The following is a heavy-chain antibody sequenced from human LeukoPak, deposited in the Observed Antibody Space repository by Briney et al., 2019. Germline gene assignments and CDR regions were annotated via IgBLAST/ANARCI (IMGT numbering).Heavy chain of an antibody. CDR2: ISSSSSSYI. Sequence: PGGSLRLSCAASGFTFSGYSMNWVRQAPGKGLEWVSFISSSSSSYIHYADSVKGRFTISRDNAKNSLYLQMNSLRAEDTAVYYCARAATVTAESAFGYWGQGTLVTVSS. J-gene: IGHJ4*02. CDR1: GFTFSGYS. D-gene: IGHD4-17*01. CDR3: ARAATVTAESAFGY. V-gene: IGHV3-21*01.